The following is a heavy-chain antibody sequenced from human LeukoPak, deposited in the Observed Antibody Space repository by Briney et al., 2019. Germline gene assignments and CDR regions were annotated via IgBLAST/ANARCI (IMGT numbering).Heavy chain of an antibody. V-gene: IGHV3-21*01. J-gene: IGHJ3*02. D-gene: IGHD3-22*01. CDR1: GFTFSSYS. CDR2: ISSSSSYI. Sequence: GGSLRLSCAASGFTFSSYSMNCVSQAPREGLGWGSSISSSSSYIYYADSVKGRFTISRDNAKKSLYLQMNSLRAEDTAVYYCARDSHKFDSSGYYPDAFDIWGQGTMVTVSS. CDR3: ARDSHKFDSSGYYPDAFDI.